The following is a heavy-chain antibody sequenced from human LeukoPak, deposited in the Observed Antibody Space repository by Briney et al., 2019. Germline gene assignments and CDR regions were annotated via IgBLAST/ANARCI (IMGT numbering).Heavy chain of an antibody. Sequence: RGSLRLSCLASGFTFSHFAMHWVRQAPGKGLEWVTLISCDGSNKFYADSVKGRFTVSRDDSTKTLYLHMNSLRPEDTDVYYCARGRGVYDISEYKYWGQGALVAVSS. V-gene: IGHV3-30*01. J-gene: IGHJ4*02. CDR2: ISCDGSNK. CDR1: GFTFSHFA. CDR3: ARGRGVYDISEYKY. D-gene: IGHD3-22*01.